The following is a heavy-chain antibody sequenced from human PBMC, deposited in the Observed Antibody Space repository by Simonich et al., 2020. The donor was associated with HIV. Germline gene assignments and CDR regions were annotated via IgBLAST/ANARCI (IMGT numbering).Heavy chain of an antibody. D-gene: IGHD3-16*01. CDR3: ARAELFEGWFDP. Sequence: QVQLVQSGAEVNKPGASVKVSCKASGYTFTDYYMHWVRQDPGKGIDEMGWTTPTPHGTNCAQKFQGRVTMTRDTSINTAYMDLSRLRSDDTAVYYCARAELFEGWFDPWGQGTLVTVSS. J-gene: IGHJ5*02. CDR2: TTPTPHGT. V-gene: IGHV1-2*02. CDR1: GYTFTDYY.